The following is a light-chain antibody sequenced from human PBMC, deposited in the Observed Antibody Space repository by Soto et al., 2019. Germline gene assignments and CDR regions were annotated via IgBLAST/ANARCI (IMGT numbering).Light chain of an antibody. CDR2: DVT. J-gene: IGLJ1*01. V-gene: IGLV2-18*02. Sequence: QSALTQPPSVSGSPGQSVAISCSGSSSDVGSNNRVSWYQQSPGTAPKLMIYDVTNRPSGVTDRFSGSKSGNTASLTISGLQAEDEADYYCSSFTTSSTDVFGTGTKLTVL. CDR3: SSFTTSSTDV. CDR1: SSDVGSNNR.